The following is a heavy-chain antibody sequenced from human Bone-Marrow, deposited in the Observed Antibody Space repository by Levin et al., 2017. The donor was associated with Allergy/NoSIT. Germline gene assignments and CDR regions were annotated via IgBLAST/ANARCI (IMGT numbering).Heavy chain of an antibody. V-gene: IGHV3-7*01. CDR1: GFTFSDYW. CDR2: INQDGSVT. CDR3: ARDPGSSAFDY. Sequence: SCAASGFTFSDYWMSWVRQPPGRGLEFLANINQDGSVTNYVDSVKGRFTISRDNARNSVSLQMNSLRAEDMALYYCARDPGSSAFDYWGQGTLVTVSS. D-gene: IGHD5-12*01. J-gene: IGHJ4*02.